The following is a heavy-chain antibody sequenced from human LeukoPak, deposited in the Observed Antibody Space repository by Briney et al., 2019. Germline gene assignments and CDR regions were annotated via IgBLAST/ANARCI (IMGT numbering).Heavy chain of an antibody. CDR1: GGSIFSYY. J-gene: IGHJ2*01. CDR3: ARRAYYDTSGYYPASGYFDL. CDR2: IYSNGIT. D-gene: IGHD3-22*01. Sequence: PETLSQTCTVSGGSIFSYYFNWIRQPPGKGLEWIGYIYSNGITNYNPSLRSRGTISIATSKNQFSLRLRSVTAADTAIYYCARRAYYDTSGYYPASGYFDLWGRGTLVTVSS. V-gene: IGHV4-4*08.